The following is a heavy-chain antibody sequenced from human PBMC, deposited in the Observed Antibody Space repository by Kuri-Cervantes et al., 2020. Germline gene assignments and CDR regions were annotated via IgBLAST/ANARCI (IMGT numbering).Heavy chain of an antibody. J-gene: IGHJ4*02. CDR2: ILPIFGTA. D-gene: IGHD6-19*01. Sequence: SVKVSCKASGYTFTDHYVHWVRQAPGQGLEWMGGILPIFGTANYAQKFQGRVTITADKSANTAYMELSTLRSEDTAVYYCARGQGSGWYSGPYYFDYWGQGTLVTVSS. CDR3: ARGQGSGWYSGPYYFDY. V-gene: IGHV1-69*06. CDR1: GYTFTDHY.